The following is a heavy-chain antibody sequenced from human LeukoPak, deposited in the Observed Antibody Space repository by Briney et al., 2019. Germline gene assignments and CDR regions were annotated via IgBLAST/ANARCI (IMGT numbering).Heavy chain of an antibody. J-gene: IGHJ4*02. Sequence: ASVKVSCKASGYTFTGYYMYWVRQAPGQGLEWMGWINPNSADTNYAQKFQGRVTMTRDTSVSTAYMELSRLTSDDTAVYYCACGASGRYYNYWGQGTLVTVSS. CDR3: ACGASGRYYNY. D-gene: IGHD2-21*01. CDR2: INPNSADT. CDR1: GYTFTGYY. V-gene: IGHV1-2*02.